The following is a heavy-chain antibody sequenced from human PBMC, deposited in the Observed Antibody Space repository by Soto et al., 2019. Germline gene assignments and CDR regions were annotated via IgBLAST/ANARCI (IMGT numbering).Heavy chain of an antibody. Sequence: PWWSLRLSCATSGFSFSTYAIHWVRQAPGKGLDWVAVISNDGSKRYYAQSVKGRFTISRDNSNNTVDLQMNSLRAEDTALYYCARSIAVAGLDYWGPGTLVTVSS. CDR1: GFSFSTYA. V-gene: IGHV3-30-3*01. CDR3: ARSIAVAGLDY. J-gene: IGHJ4*02. D-gene: IGHD6-19*01. CDR2: ISNDGSKR.